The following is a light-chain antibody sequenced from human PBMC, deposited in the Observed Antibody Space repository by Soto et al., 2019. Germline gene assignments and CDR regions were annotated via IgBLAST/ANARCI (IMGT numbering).Light chain of an antibody. CDR2: EVT. J-gene: IGLJ1*01. CDR1: SSDVGAYNF. CDR3: SSSTTRAPYV. V-gene: IGLV2-14*01. Sequence: QCVRTQPASVSGSPRRSIPISCTGTSSDVGAYNFASWYQHHPGRAPKLIIYEVTIRPSGVSNRFSGSKSGNTASLTISGLQAEDEADSYCSSSTTRAPYVFGSGTKVTVL.